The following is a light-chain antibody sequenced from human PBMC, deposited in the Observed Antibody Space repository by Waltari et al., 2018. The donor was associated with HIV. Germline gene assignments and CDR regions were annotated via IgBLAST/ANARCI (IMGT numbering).Light chain of an antibody. V-gene: IGLV2-11*01. CDR2: DVN. Sequence: QSALTQPHSVSGSPGQSLTIYCTGTSTYVDTFVSWYQRYPGQAPKVIIYDVNKRPSGVPDRFSATKSGNTAFLTISVLQAEDEAEYHCCSHAGNFIFAFGTGTKVTVL. CDR3: CSHAGNFIFA. J-gene: IGLJ1*01. CDR1: STYVDTF.